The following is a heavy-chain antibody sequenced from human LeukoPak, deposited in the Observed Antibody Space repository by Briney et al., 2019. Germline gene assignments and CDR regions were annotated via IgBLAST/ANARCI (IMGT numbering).Heavy chain of an antibody. J-gene: IGHJ6*02. D-gene: IGHD2-2*01. V-gene: IGHV1-18*01. Sequence: GASVKVSCKASGYTFTSYGISWVRQAPGQGLEWMGWISAYNGNTNYAQKLQGRVTMTTDTSTSTAYMELRSLRSDDTAVYYCAREGIVVVPAAVVLSYYYYGMDVWGQGTTVTVSS. CDR3: AREGIVVVPAAVVLSYYYYGMDV. CDR1: GYTFTSYG. CDR2: ISAYNGNT.